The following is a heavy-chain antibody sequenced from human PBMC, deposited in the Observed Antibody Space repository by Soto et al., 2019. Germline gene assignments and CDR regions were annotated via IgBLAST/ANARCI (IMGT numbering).Heavy chain of an antibody. J-gene: IGHJ4*02. CDR2: INHSGST. CDR1: GGSFSGYY. V-gene: IGHV4-34*01. D-gene: IGHD3-16*02. Sequence: SETLSLTCAVYGGSFSGYYWSWIRQPPGKGLEWIGEINHSGSTNYNPSLKSRVTISVDTSKNQFSLKLSSVTAADTAVYYCARSKEKDYVWGSYRYQTPNYFDYWGQGTLVTVSS. CDR3: ARSKEKDYVWGSYRYQTPNYFDY.